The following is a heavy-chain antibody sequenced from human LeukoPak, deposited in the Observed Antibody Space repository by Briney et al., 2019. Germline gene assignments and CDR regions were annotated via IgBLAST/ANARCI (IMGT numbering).Heavy chain of an antibody. V-gene: IGHV4-38-2*02. J-gene: IGHJ5*02. CDR1: VYSISSGYY. CDR2: IYHSGST. D-gene: IGHD6-13*01. CDR3: ARLVAAAGTWSSWFDP. Sequence: SETLSLTCTVSVYSISSGYYWGWIRPPPGKGLEWIGNIYHSGSTYYNPSLKSRVTISVDTSKNHFSLKLSSVTAADTAVYYCARLVAAAGTWSSWFDPWGQGTLVTVSS.